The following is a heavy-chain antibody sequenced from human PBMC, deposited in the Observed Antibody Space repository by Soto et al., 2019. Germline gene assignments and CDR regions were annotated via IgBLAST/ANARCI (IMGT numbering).Heavy chain of an antibody. CDR1: GCTIRNYA. J-gene: IGHJ3*01. CDR3: EGSWT. Sequence: EVQVLESGGDLVQPGRSLRLSCGASGCTIRNYAMSWVRQAPGKALEWVSGISGSSDRTYYADSVKGRFTISKDTSSNTLYLQMNSLRVEDTAVYHCEGSWTWGQGTMVTVSS. D-gene: IGHD5-12*01. V-gene: IGHV3-23*01. CDR2: ISGSSDRT.